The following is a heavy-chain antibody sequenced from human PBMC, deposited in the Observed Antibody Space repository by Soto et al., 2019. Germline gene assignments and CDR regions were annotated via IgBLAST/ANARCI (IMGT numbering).Heavy chain of an antibody. CDR3: ARDVLVGAYRVGALDI. J-gene: IGHJ3*02. D-gene: IGHD1-26*01. Sequence: QAELVESGGRVVQPGKSLRLSCAASGFSFGDYGMHWVRQVPGKGLEWVAVIWYDGTNKYYGEFVKGRFAISRDNSKNTQYLQMNSLRGDDTAVYYCARDVLVGAYRVGALDIWGQGTMVTVSS. CDR1: GFSFGDYG. CDR2: IWYDGTNK. V-gene: IGHV3-33*01.